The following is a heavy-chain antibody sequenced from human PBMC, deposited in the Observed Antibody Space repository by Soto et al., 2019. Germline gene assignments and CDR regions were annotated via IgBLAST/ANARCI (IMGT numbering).Heavy chain of an antibody. D-gene: IGHD1-26*01. CDR3: AGEKVGAVDY. Sequence: QVQLVQSGAEVKKPGASVKVSCKASGYTFTSYDINWVRQATGQGLEWMGWMNRNSGNTGYAQKFQGRVTMTRNTTINTAYRELRSLGSEDTAVYYCAGEKVGAVDYWGQGTLVTVSS. CDR1: GYTFTSYD. V-gene: IGHV1-8*01. CDR2: MNRNSGNT. J-gene: IGHJ4*02.